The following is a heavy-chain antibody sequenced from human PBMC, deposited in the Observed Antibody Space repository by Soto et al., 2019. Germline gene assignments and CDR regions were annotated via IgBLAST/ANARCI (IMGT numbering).Heavy chain of an antibody. CDR1: GFIFSGYA. J-gene: IGHJ4*02. V-gene: IGHV3-23*01. CDR3: AKDPSYDSNGYYYEGYFDY. D-gene: IGHD3-22*01. CDR2: ISGSGGST. Sequence: EVQLLESGGNLIQPGGSLRLSCAASGFIFSGYAMSWVRQAPGKGLEWVSTISGSGGSTYYADSVKGRFTISRDNSKNTLYLQMNSLRADDTAVYYCAKDPSYDSNGYYYEGYFDYWGQGTLVTVSS.